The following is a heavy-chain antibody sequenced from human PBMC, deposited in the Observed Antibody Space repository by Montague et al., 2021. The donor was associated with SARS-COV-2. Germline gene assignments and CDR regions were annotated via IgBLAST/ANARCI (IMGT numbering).Heavy chain of an antibody. J-gene: IGHJ3*02. CDR1: GFTFSSYA. CDR3: AKAITYYHRYGYAFHI. CDR2: ISFNGDST. D-gene: IGHD3-10*01. V-gene: IGHV3-23*01. Sequence: SLRLSCAASGFTFSSYAMSWVRQAPGKGLEWVPGISFNGDSTYYADSVKGRFTISRDNSKNTLYLQMNSLRAEDTAVYYCAKAITYYHRYGYAFHIWGQGTMVTVSS.